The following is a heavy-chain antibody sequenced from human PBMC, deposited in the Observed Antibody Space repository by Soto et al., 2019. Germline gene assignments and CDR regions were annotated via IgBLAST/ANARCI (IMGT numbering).Heavy chain of an antibody. CDR1: GFNFSTHS. CDR2: ISRSGSSA. J-gene: IGHJ3*01. Sequence: EVQLVQSGGGLGQPGGSLRLSCVASGFNFSTHSMNWVRQAPGKGLQWVSYISRSGSSANYPDSVKGRFTISIYNGKNALSLQSNSLRDEDAAVYYCTRDLVLVTSATGAFDVWGQGSMVTVSS. D-gene: IGHD2-8*02. CDR3: TRDLVLVTSATGAFDV. V-gene: IGHV3-48*02.